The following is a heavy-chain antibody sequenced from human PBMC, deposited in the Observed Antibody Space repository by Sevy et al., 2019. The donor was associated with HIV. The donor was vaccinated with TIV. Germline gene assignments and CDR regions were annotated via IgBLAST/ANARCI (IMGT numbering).Heavy chain of an antibody. CDR3: ARDRQRITMVVGVSPGAFDI. D-gene: IGHD3-22*01. Sequence: ASVKVSCKASGGTFSSYAISWVRQAPGQGLEWMGGIIPIFGTANYAQKFQGRVTITADESTSTAYMELSSLRSEDTAVYYCARDRQRITMVVGVSPGAFDIWGQGTMVTVSS. CDR1: GGTFSSYA. CDR2: IIPIFGTA. V-gene: IGHV1-69*13. J-gene: IGHJ3*02.